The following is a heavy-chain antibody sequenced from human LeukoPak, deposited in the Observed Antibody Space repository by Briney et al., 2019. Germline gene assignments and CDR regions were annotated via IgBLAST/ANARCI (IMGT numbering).Heavy chain of an antibody. Sequence: PSETLSLTCTVSGGSISSYYWSWIRQPAGKGLEWIGRIYTSESTNYNPSLKSRVTMSVDTSKNQFSLKLSPVTAADTAVYYCARNYYDSSGYYGIDAFDIWGQGTMVTVSS. CDR1: GGSISSYY. CDR2: IYTSEST. J-gene: IGHJ3*02. D-gene: IGHD3-22*01. CDR3: ARNYYDSSGYYGIDAFDI. V-gene: IGHV4-4*07.